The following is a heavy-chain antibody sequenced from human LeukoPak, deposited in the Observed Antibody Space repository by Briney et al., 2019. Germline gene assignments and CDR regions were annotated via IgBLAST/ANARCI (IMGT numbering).Heavy chain of an antibody. J-gene: IGHJ5*02. D-gene: IGHD3-3*01. CDR3: ARGDSLNYDFWSGPNWFDP. CDR1: GGSISSYY. Sequence: SETLSLTCTVSGGSISSYYWSWIRQPQGKGLEWIGYIYYSGSTNYNPSLKSRVTISVDTSKNQFSLKLNSVTAADTAVYYCARGDSLNYDFWSGPNWFDPWGQGTLVTVSS. V-gene: IGHV4-59*01. CDR2: IYYSGST.